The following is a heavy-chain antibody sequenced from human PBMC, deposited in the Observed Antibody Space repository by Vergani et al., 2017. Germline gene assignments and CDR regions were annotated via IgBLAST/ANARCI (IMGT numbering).Heavy chain of an antibody. Sequence: EVQLVESGGGLVKPGGSLRLSCAASGFTFSNAWMSWVRQAPGKGLEWVGRIKSKTDGGTTDYAAPVKGRFTISRDDSKNTLYLQMNSLKTEDTAVYYCAKDAGWEGMNYWGQGTLVTVSS. CDR3: AKDAGWEGMNY. J-gene: IGHJ4*02. CDR1: GFTFSNAW. CDR2: IKSKTDGGTT. V-gene: IGHV3-15*01. D-gene: IGHD6-19*01.